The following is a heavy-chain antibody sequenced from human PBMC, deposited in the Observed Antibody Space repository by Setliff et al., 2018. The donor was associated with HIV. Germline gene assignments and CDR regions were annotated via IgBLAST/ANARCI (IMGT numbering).Heavy chain of an antibody. D-gene: IGHD3-3*01. CDR3: ARAFSRYYFDY. V-gene: IGHV3-21*01. CDR1: GFTFSTYA. Sequence: GGSLRLSCVASGFTFSTYAINWVRLAPGKGLEWVSSISGSGYPYYADSVKGRFTISRDNAKKSLYLQMNSLRADDTAVYYCARAFSRYYFDYWGQGTLVTVSS. CDR2: SISGSGYP. J-gene: IGHJ4*02.